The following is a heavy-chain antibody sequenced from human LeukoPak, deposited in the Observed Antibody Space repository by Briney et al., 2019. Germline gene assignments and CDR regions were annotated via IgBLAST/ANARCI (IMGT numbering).Heavy chain of an antibody. CDR1: GFTFSSYA. CDR2: ISGSGGST. CDR3: AKDRGSNYYYYYGMDV. Sequence: SGGSLRLSCAASGFTFSSYAMSWVRQAPGKGLEWVSAISGSGGSTYYADSVKGRFTISRDNSKNTLYLQMNSLRAEDTAVYYCAKDRGSNYYYYYGMDVGGQGTTVTVSS. D-gene: IGHD2-15*01. J-gene: IGHJ6*02. V-gene: IGHV3-23*01.